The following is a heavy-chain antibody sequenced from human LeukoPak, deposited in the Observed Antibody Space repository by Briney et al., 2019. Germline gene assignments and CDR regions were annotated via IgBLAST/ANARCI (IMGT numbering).Heavy chain of an antibody. CDR3: ARTYGSGPYYYYGMDV. D-gene: IGHD3-10*01. CDR1: GYSFTSYW. Sequence: GESLKISCKGSGYSFTSYWISWVRQMPGKGLEWMGRIDPSDSYTNYSPSFQGHVTISADKSIITAYLQWSSLKASDTAMYYCARTYGSGPYYYYGMDVWGKGTTVTVSS. J-gene: IGHJ6*04. CDR2: IDPSDSYT. V-gene: IGHV5-10-1*01.